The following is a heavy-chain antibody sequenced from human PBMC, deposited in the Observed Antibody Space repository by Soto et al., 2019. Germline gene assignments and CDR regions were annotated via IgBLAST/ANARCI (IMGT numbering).Heavy chain of an antibody. CDR1: GYTFTSYY. V-gene: IGHV1-46*03. J-gene: IGHJ4*02. CDR3: TRAQDIVVVVAATRFDY. CDR2: INPSGGST. Sequence: QVQLVQSGAEVKKPGASVKVACKASGYTFTSYYMHWVRQAPGQGLEWMGIINPSGGSTSYAQKFQGRVTMTRDTYTSTVYMELSILRSEDTAVYYCTRAQDIVVVVAATRFDYWGQGTLVTVSS. D-gene: IGHD2-15*01.